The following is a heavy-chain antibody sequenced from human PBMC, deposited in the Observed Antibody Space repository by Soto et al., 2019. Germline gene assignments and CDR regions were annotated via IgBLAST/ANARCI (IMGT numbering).Heavy chain of an antibody. D-gene: IGHD3-10*01. CDR2: IDPKNGGT. CDR1: GYSISAYY. V-gene: IGHV1-2*02. Sequence: ASVKVSCKASGYSISAYYIHWVRQAPGQGLEWMWWIDPKNGGTVSAQKFQGRLTMTRDTSISTVYMDLSGLTSDDTALYYCGRDDYGIFHYWGQGSLVTVSS. J-gene: IGHJ4*02. CDR3: GRDDYGIFHY.